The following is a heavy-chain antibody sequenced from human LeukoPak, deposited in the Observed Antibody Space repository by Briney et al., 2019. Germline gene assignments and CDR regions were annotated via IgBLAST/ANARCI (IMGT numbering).Heavy chain of an antibody. CDR2: FDPEDGET. CDR3: ASWELLTGYFDY. V-gene: IGHV1-24*01. Sequence: ASVKVSCKVSGYTLTELSMHWVRQAPGEGLEWMGGFDPEDGETIYAQKFQGRVTMTEDTSTDTAYMELSSRRSEDTAVYYCASWELLTGYFDYWGQGTLVTVSS. CDR1: GYTLTELS. D-gene: IGHD1-26*01. J-gene: IGHJ4*02.